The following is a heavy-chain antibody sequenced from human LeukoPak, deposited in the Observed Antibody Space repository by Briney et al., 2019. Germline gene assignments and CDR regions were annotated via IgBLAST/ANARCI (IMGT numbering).Heavy chain of an antibody. CDR3: ARDHDGVAVAGRGYYYYMDV. V-gene: IGHV1-18*01. D-gene: IGHD6-19*01. CDR2: ISGHSGDT. J-gene: IGHJ6*03. Sequence: ASVKVSCKASRYTFTSYGVTWVRQAPGQGLEWVGWISGHSGDTKYAQEYQGRVTMTVDASTSTAYMELRSLTSDDTAIYYWARDHDGVAVAGRGYYYYMDVWGKGTTVIVSS. CDR1: RYTFTSYG.